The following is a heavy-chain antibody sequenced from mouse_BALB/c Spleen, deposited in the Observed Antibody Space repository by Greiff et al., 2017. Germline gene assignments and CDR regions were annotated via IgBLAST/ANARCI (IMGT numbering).Heavy chain of an antibody. CDR2: ISDGGSYT. Sequence: EVQVVESGGGLVKPGGSLKLSCAASGFTFSDYYMYWVRQTPEKRLEWVATISDGGSYTYYPDSVKGRFTISRDNAKNNLYLQMSSLKSEDTAMYYCARRAMDYWGQGTSVTVSS. CDR1: GFTFSDYY. CDR3: ARRAMDY. J-gene: IGHJ4*01. V-gene: IGHV5-4*02.